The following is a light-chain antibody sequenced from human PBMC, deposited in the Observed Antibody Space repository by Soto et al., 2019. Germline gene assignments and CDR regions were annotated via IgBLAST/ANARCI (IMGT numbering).Light chain of an antibody. V-gene: IGKV1-5*01. CDR2: DAS. Sequence: DKQMKQSPSFLSASGVDGVNSPCRASQGISSWLAWYQQKPGKAPKLLIYDASNLESGVPSRFSGSGSGTEFTLTISSLQPDDFATYYCQQYLWTFGQGSKVDI. J-gene: IGKJ1*01. CDR1: QGISSW. CDR3: QQYLWT.